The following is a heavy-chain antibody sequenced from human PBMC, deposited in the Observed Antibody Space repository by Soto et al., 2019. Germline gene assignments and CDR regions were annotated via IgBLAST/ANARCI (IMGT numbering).Heavy chain of an antibody. J-gene: IGHJ4*02. Sequence: QVQLVQSGAEVKKPGASVKVSCKASGYTFTSYAMHWVRQAPGQRLEWMGWINAGNGNTKYSQKFQGRVTITRDTSARTAYMELSSLRAADTAVYYCARDPLRLLEWLRAYYFDYWGQGTLVTVSS. CDR3: ARDPLRLLEWLRAYYFDY. V-gene: IGHV1-3*01. D-gene: IGHD3-3*01. CDR1: GYTFTSYA. CDR2: INAGNGNT.